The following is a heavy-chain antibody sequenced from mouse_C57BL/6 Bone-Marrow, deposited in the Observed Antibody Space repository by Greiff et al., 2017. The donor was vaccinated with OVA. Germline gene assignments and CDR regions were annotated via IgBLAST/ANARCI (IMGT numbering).Heavy chain of an antibody. V-gene: IGHV1-50*01. D-gene: IGHD1-1*01. CDR2: IDPSDSYT. Sequence: VQLQQPGAELVKPGASVKLSCKASGYTFTSYWMQWVKQRPGQGLEWIGEIDPSDSYTNYNQKFKGKATLTVDTSSSTAYMQLSSLTSEDSAVYYWARDDTTDRWYFDVWGTGTTVTVSS. CDR1: GYTFTSYW. J-gene: IGHJ1*03. CDR3: ARDDTTDRWYFDV.